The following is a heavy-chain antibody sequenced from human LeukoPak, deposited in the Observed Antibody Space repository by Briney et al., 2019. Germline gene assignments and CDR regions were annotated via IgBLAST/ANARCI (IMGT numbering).Heavy chain of an antibody. Sequence: ASVKVSCKASGYTFTSYGISWVRQAPGQGLEWMGRIIPILGTANYAQKFQGRVTITTDESTSTAYMELSSLGSEDTAVYYCARGATTDGDYYYYMDVWGKGTTVTVSS. CDR1: GYTFTSYG. D-gene: IGHD1-26*01. J-gene: IGHJ6*03. CDR3: ARGATTDGDYYYYMDV. CDR2: IIPILGTA. V-gene: IGHV1-69*11.